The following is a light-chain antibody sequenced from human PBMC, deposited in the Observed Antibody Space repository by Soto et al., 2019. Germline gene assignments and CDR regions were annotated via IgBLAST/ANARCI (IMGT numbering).Light chain of an antibody. CDR1: QSVSSSY. J-gene: IGKJ1*01. Sequence: EIVLTQSPGTLSLSPGERATLSCRASQSVSSSYLAWYQQKPGQAPRLLIYGASSRATGIPDRFSGSGSGTDFTLTISSLQSEDFAVYYCQQYENWPWTFGQGTKVDI. CDR3: QQYENWPWT. V-gene: IGKV3-20*01. CDR2: GAS.